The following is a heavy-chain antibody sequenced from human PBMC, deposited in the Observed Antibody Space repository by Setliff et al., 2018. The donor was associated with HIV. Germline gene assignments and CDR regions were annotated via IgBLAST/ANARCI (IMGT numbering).Heavy chain of an antibody. J-gene: IGHJ4*02. D-gene: IGHD2-2*01. CDR2: INHNRNT. Sequence: SETMSLTCAVYGGSFSGNYWTWIRQPPGQGLEWIGEINHNRNTNYSPSLKSRVTISVDTSKNQFSLKLSSVTAADTAVYYCARPQYPGYYFDYWGQGTQVTVSS. V-gene: IGHV4-34*01. CDR3: ARPQYPGYYFDY. CDR1: GGSFSGNY.